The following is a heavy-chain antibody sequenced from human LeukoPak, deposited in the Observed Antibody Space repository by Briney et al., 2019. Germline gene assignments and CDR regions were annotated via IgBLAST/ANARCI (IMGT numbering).Heavy chain of an antibody. CDR2: INPNSGGT. V-gene: IGHV1-2*02. D-gene: IGHD3-22*01. J-gene: IGHJ4*02. CDR3: ASRGYDSSGYYPDDY. Sequence: GASVKVSCKASGYTFTGYYMHWVRQAPGQGLEWMGWINPNSGGTNYAQKFQGRVTMTRDTSISTAYMELSRLRSDDTAVYYCASRGYDSSGYYPDDYWGQGTLVTVSS. CDR1: GYTFTGYY.